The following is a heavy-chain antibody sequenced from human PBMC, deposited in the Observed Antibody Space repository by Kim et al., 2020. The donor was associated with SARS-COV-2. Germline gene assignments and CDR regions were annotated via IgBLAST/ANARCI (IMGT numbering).Heavy chain of an antibody. D-gene: IGHD5-12*01. CDR1: GFTFSRYG. CDR3: AKGSTGSGYSSADH. V-gene: IGHV3-30*18. Sequence: GGSLRLSCAASGFTFSRYGLHWVCQAPGKGLEWLAVISHDESEKFYADSVKGRFTISRDTSNSMLYLEMKSLKTEDTAVYFCAKGSTGSGYSSADHWGQGTLVTVSS. CDR2: ISHDESEK. J-gene: IGHJ5*02.